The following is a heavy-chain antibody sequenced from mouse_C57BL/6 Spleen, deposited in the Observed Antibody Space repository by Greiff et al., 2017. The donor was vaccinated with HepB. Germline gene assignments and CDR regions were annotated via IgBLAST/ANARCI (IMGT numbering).Heavy chain of an antibody. Sequence: EVQLQQSVAELVRPGASVKLSCTASGFNIKNTYMHWVKQRPEQGLEWIGRIDPANGNTKYATKFQGKATITADTSSNTAYLQLSSLTSEDTAIYYGARKVLVDDYDWGDYWGQGTSVTVSS. J-gene: IGHJ4*01. CDR1: GFNIKNTY. V-gene: IGHV14-3*01. D-gene: IGHD2-4*01. CDR3: ARKVLVDDYDWGDY. CDR2: IDPANGNT.